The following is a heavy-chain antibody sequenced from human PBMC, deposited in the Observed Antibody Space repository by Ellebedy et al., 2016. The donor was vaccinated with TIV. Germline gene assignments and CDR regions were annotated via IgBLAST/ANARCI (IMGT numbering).Heavy chain of an antibody. CDR3: AQETDSFDF. V-gene: IGHV3-30*02. CDR2: MSYDASSN. Sequence: GGSLRLXXVASGFNFSSSGTHWVRQAPGKGLEWLSFMSYDASSNFYADSVKGRFSISRDNSKNTLYLQMNSLRPEDTAVYYCAQETDSFDFWGQGTMVAVSS. CDR1: GFNFSSSG. J-gene: IGHJ3*01.